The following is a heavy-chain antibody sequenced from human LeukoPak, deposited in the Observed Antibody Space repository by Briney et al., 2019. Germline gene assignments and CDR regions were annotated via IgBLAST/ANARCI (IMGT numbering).Heavy chain of an antibody. CDR1: AFTFSSYS. J-gene: IGHJ4*02. D-gene: IGHD1-26*01. CDR3: ARDPDQIVGANFDY. Sequence: GGSLRLSCAASAFTFSSYSMNWVRQAPGKGLEWVANINQDGRQKYYVDSVKGRFTISRDNAKNSLYLQMNSLRAEDTAVYYCARDPDQIVGANFDYWGQGTLVTVSS. V-gene: IGHV3-7*01. CDR2: INQDGRQK.